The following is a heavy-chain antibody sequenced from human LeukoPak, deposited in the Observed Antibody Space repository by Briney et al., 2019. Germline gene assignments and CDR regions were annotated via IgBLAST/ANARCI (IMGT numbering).Heavy chain of an antibody. J-gene: IGHJ4*02. D-gene: IGHD4-23*01. CDR1: GYSFSGYW. CDR3: ASHGDYGGNSVNY. CDR2: IYPGDSDT. V-gene: IGHV5-51*01. Sequence: GESLKISCKGSGYSFSGYWIGWVRQMPGKGLEWMGIIYPGDSDTRYSPSFQGQVTISADKSITTAYLQWTSLKASDTAIYYCASHGDYGGNSVNYWGQGTLVTVSS.